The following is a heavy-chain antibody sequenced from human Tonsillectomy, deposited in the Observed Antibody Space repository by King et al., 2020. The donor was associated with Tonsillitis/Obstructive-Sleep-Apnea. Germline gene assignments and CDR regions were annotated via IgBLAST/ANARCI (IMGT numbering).Heavy chain of an antibody. CDR1: GFTFSSYG. CDR3: VKDRVAFCSNGVCFGFDP. V-gene: IGHV3-30*18. Sequence: QLVQSGGGVVQPGTSLRLSCAASGFTFSSYGMDWVRQAPGKGLEGVAVISYDGSNKYYADSVKGRFTISRDNTKNTLYLQMNSLRVEDTAVYYCVKDRVAFCSNGVCFGFDPWGQGTLVTVSS. J-gene: IGHJ5*02. CDR2: ISYDGSNK. D-gene: IGHD2-8*01.